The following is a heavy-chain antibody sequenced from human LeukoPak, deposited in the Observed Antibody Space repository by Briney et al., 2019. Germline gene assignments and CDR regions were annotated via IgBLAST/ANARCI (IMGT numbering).Heavy chain of an antibody. CDR2: INSDGSST. CDR1: RFTFSSYW. J-gene: IGHJ6*04. CDR3: ARGGAVAGIMDV. Sequence: GGSLRLSCAASRFTFSSYWMHWVRQAPGKGLVWVSRINSDGSSTTYADSVKGRFTISRDNAKNTLYLQMNSLRAEDTAVNYCARGGAVAGIMDVWGKGTTVTVSS. D-gene: IGHD6-13*01. V-gene: IGHV3-74*01.